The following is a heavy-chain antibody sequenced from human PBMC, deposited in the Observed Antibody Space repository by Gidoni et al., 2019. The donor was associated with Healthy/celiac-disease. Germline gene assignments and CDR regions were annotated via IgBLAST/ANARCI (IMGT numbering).Heavy chain of an antibody. D-gene: IGHD3-3*01. J-gene: IGHJ4*02. Sequence: QMQLVQSGPEGKKPGTSVQVSCKAAGFTFPSSAVQWVRQARGQRLEWRGWIVVDSGNTNYAQKFQERVTITRDMSTSTAYMELSSLRSEDTAVYYCAARYRDFWSGTSDYFDYWGQGTLVTVSS. V-gene: IGHV1-58*01. CDR1: GFTFPSSA. CDR2: IVVDSGNT. CDR3: AARYRDFWSGTSDYFDY.